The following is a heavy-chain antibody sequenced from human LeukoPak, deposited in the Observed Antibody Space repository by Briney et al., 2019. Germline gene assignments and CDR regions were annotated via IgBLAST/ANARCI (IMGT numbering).Heavy chain of an antibody. J-gene: IGHJ4*02. CDR3: ATVQKDSGSYYFDY. V-gene: IGHV1-24*01. CDR1: GYTLTELS. D-gene: IGHD1-26*01. CDR2: FDPEDGET. Sequence: ASVKVSCKVSGYTLTELSMHWVRQAPGKGLEWMGGFDPEDGETIYAQKFQGRVTMTEDTSTVTAYMELSSLRSEDTAVYYCATVQKDSGSYYFDYWGQGTLVTVSS.